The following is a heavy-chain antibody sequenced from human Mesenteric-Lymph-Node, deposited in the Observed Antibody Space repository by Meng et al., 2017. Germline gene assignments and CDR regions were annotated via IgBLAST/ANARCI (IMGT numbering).Heavy chain of an antibody. D-gene: IGHD6-19*01. J-gene: IGHJ4*02. Sequence: GGSLRLSCAASGFTFSSYSMNWVRQAPGKGLEWVSSISSSSSYIYYADSVKGRFTISRDNAKNSLYLQMNSLRAEDTAVYYCASPAGTTLWALWGQGTLVTVSS. CDR2: ISSSSSYI. V-gene: IGHV3-21*01. CDR1: GFTFSSYS. CDR3: ASPAGTTLWAL.